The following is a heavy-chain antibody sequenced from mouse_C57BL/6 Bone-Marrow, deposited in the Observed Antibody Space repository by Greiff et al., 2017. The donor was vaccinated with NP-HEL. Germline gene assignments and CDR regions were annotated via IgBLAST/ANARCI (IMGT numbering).Heavy chain of an antibody. D-gene: IGHD1-1*01. V-gene: IGHV1-82*01. CDR1: GYAFSSSW. CDR2: IYPGDGDT. CDR3: ARDGSSYDWFAY. Sequence: VKLMESGPELVKPGASVKISCKASGYAFSSSWMNWVKQRPGKGLEWIGRIYPGDGDTNYNGKFKGKATLTADKSSSTAYMQLSSLTSEDSAVYFCARDGSSYDWFAYWGQGTLVTVSA. J-gene: IGHJ3*01.